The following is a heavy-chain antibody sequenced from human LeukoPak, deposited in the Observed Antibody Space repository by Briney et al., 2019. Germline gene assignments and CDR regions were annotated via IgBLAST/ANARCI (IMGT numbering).Heavy chain of an antibody. CDR2: MIPILGIA. CDR3: ARDRLPWFGELLPNDY. Sequence: SVKVSCKASGGTFSSYAISWVRQAPGQGLEWMGRMIPILGIANYAQKFQGRVTITADKSTSTAYMELSSLRSEDTAVYYCARDRLPWFGELLPNDYWGQGTLVTVSS. V-gene: IGHV1-69*04. D-gene: IGHD3-10*01. J-gene: IGHJ4*02. CDR1: GGTFSSYA.